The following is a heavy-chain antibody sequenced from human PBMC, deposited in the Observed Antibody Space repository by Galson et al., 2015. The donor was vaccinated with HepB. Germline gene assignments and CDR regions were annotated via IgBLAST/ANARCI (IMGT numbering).Heavy chain of an antibody. Sequence: SLRLSCAASGFTFSSYAMSWVRQAPGKGLEWVSAVNGTGSSTYYADSVKGRLTISRDNSKNTVFLQMNSLRAEDTAVYYCAKDLYCSGGSCYHDAFDIWGQGTIVTVSS. V-gene: IGHV3-23*01. J-gene: IGHJ3*02. D-gene: IGHD2-15*01. CDR3: AKDLYCSGGSCYHDAFDI. CDR1: GFTFSSYA. CDR2: VNGTGSST.